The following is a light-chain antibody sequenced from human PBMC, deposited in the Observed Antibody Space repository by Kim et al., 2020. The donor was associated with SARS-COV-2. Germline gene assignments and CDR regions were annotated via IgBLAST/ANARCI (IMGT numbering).Light chain of an antibody. V-gene: IGKV3-15*01. Sequence: EVVMTQSPATLSVSPGERATLSCRASQSVSSNLARYQQKPGQAPRLLIYRASTRATGIPARFSGSGSGTEFTLTISSLQSEDFALYYCQQYTNWPPEYTFGQGTKLEI. CDR2: RAS. CDR3: QQYTNWPPEYT. CDR1: QSVSSN. J-gene: IGKJ2*01.